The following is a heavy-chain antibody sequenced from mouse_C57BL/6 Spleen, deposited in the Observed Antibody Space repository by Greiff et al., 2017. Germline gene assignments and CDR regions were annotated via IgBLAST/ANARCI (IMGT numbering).Heavy chain of an antibody. CDR2: IDPSDSYT. D-gene: IGHD1-1*01. CDR1: GYTFTSYW. J-gene: IGHJ3*01. CDR3: ARCLTTVVATGFAY. V-gene: IGHV1-50*01. Sequence: VKLQQPGAELVKPGASVKLSCKASGYTFTSYWMQWVKQRPGQGLEWIGEIDPSDSYTNYNQKFKGKATLTVDTSSSTAYMQLSSLTSEDSAVYYCARCLTTVVATGFAYWGQGTLVTVSA.